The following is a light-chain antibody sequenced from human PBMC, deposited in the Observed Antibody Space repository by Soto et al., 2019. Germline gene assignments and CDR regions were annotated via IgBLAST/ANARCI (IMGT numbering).Light chain of an antibody. CDR1: SSDVGGYNY. CDR2: EVS. CDR3: SSYTSSSTRV. J-gene: IGLJ2*01. Sequence: QSVLTQPASVSGSPGQSITISCTGTSSDVGGYNYVSWYQQHPGKAPKLMIYEVSNRPSGVSNRFSGSKSGNTASLTISGLQAEHEADYYCSSYTSSSTRVFGGGTKL. V-gene: IGLV2-14*01.